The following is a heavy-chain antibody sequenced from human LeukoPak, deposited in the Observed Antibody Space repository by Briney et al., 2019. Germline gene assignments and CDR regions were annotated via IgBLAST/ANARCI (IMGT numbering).Heavy chain of an antibody. J-gene: IGHJ4*02. V-gene: IGHV3-64D*06. CDR1: GFTFSSYA. CDR2: ISPDGGNT. CDR3: VPKGTEGY. Sequence: GGSLRLSCSASGFTFSSYAMHWVRQAPGKGLEYVSAISPDGGNTYYADSVKGRFSIFRDNSKNTLYLQMSSLRPEDTAVYYCVPKGTEGYWGQGTLVTVSS.